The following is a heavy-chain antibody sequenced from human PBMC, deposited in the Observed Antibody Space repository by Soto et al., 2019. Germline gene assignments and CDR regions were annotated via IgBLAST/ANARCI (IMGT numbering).Heavy chain of an antibody. Sequence: QITLMESGPTLIKPTQTLTLTCTFSGFSLSTSEVGVGWIRQPPGKALEWLALIYWDDDKRYSPSLKSRLTITKDTSKNQVVLTMTNMDPVDTATYYCAHRFDWYYFDYWGQGTLVTVSS. J-gene: IGHJ4*02. CDR1: GFSLSTSEVG. D-gene: IGHD3-9*01. V-gene: IGHV2-5*02. CDR2: IYWDDDK. CDR3: AHRFDWYYFDY.